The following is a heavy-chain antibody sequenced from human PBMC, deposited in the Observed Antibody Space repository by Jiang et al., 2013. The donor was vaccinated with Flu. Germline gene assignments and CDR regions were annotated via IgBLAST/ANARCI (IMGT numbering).Heavy chain of an antibody. D-gene: IGHD6-19*01. Sequence: QLLESGAEVKKPGASVKVSCKASGYTFTSYDINWVRQATGQGLEWMGWMNPNSGNTGYAQKFQGRVTMTRNTSISTAYMELSSLRSEDTAVYYCARAQVAGDYYYYYMDVWGKGTTVTVSS. CDR2: MNPNSGNT. CDR1: GYTFTSYD. V-gene: IGHV1-8*01. CDR3: ARAQVAGDYYYYYMDV. J-gene: IGHJ6*03.